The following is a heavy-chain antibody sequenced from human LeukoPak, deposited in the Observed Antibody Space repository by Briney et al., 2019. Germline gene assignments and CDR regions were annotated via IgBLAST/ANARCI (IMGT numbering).Heavy chain of an antibody. CDR3: ARVRYYEDV. J-gene: IGHJ6*02. CDR1: GFTFNNYW. V-gene: IGHV3-7*01. CDR2: IKQDGSEK. Sequence: GGSLRLSCTASGFTFNNYWMSWVRQASGKGLERVANIKQDGSEKYYVDSVRGRFTISRDNAKNSLFLQMNTLRAEDTAVYYCARVRYYEDVWGQGTTVTVSS. D-gene: IGHD2/OR15-2a*01.